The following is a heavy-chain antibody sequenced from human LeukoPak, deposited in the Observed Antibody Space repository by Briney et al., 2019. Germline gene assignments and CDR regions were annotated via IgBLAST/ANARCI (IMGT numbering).Heavy chain of an antibody. CDR2: INHSGST. Sequence: PSETLSLTCAVYGGSFSGYYWSWIRQPPGKGLEWIGEINHSGSTNYNPSLKSRVTISVDTSKNQFSLKLSSVTAADTAVYYCAGGSPGVGYYFDYWGQGTLVTVSS. CDR1: GGSFSGYY. CDR3: AGGSPGVGYYFDY. V-gene: IGHV4-34*01. D-gene: IGHD1-26*01. J-gene: IGHJ4*02.